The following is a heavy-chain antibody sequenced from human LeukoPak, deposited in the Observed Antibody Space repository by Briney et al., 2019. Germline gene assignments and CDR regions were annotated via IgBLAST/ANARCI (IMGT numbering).Heavy chain of an antibody. Sequence: SETLSLTCTVSGGSLSSYYWSWIRQSPGKGLEWIGYIYNNVRTNYNPSLKSRVTISVDTSKNQFSLRLSSVTAADTAVYYCARVKYYYDSSGYYHWGQGTLVTVSS. CDR3: ARVKYYYDSSGYYH. CDR1: GGSLSSYY. D-gene: IGHD3-22*01. V-gene: IGHV4-59*01. CDR2: IYNNVRT. J-gene: IGHJ5*02.